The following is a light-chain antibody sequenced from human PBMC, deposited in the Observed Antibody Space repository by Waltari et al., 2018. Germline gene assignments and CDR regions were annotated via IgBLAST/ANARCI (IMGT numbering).Light chain of an antibody. CDR1: QNINSW. V-gene: IGKV1-5*03. J-gene: IGKJ3*01. CDR3: QQYTSYHIFT. CDR2: KAS. Sequence: DIQMTQSPSTLSASVGDRVTITCRAGQNINSWFAWYQQKTGKAPKLLIYKASSLDTGVPSRFSGSESGTKFTLTINSLQPDDFATYYCQQYTSYHIFTFGPGTKVEI.